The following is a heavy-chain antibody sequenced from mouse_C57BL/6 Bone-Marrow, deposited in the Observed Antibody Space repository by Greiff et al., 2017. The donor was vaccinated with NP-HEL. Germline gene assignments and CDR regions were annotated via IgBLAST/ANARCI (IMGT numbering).Heavy chain of an antibody. Sequence: VKLMESGAELVRPGTSVKVSCKASGYAFTNYLIEWVKQRPGQGLEWIGVINPGSGGTNYNEKFKGKATRTADKYSSTAYMQLSSLTSEDSAVYFCARDTTVVDVWCTGTTVTVSS. CDR1: GYAFTNYL. CDR3: ARDTTVVDV. V-gene: IGHV1-54*01. J-gene: IGHJ1*03. CDR2: INPGSGGT. D-gene: IGHD1-1*01.